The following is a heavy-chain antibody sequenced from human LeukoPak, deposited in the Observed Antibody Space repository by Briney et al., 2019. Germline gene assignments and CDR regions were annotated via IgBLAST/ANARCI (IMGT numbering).Heavy chain of an antibody. CDR3: ARGVDYGDYASDAFDI. V-gene: IGHV4-4*07. J-gene: IGHJ3*02. Sequence: SETVSLTCTVSGGSISSYYWSWIRQPAGKGLEWIGRIYTSGSTNYNPSLKSRVTMSVDTSKNQFSLKLSSVTAADTAVYYCARGVDYGDYASDAFDIWGQGTMVTVSS. CDR1: GGSISSYY. D-gene: IGHD4-17*01. CDR2: IYTSGST.